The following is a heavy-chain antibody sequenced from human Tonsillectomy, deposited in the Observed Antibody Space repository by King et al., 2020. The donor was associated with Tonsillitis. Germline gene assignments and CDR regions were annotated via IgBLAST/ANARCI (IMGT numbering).Heavy chain of an antibody. D-gene: IGHD6-13*01. J-gene: IGHJ4*02. CDR1: GFTFSDAW. Sequence: VQLVESGGGLVKPGGSLRLSCTASGFTFSDAWMNWVRQAPAKGLEWVGRSKSKTDGGAIHYPASLQGRFTISRDDSKNTLYLQMNSLKTEDTAVYYCSTGVVAPAGSPDYWGQGTLVTVSS. V-gene: IGHV3-15*07. CDR3: STGVVAPAGSPDY. CDR2: SKSKTDGGAI.